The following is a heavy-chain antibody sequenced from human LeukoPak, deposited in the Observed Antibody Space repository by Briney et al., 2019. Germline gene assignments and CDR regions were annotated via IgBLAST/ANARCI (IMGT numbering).Heavy chain of an antibody. J-gene: IGHJ5*02. CDR3: ARGRGWFGELRKRWFDP. CDR2: INHSGST. V-gene: IGHV4-34*01. CDR1: GGSFSGYY. D-gene: IGHD3-10*01. Sequence: SETLSLTCAVYGGSFSGYYWSWLRQPPGKGLEWIGEINHSGSTNYNPSLKSRVTISVDTSKNQFSLKLSSVTAADTAVYYCARGRGWFGELRKRWFDPWGQGTLGTVS.